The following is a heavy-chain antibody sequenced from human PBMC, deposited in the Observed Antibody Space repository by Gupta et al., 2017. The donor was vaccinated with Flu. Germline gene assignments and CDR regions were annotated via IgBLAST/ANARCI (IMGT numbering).Heavy chain of an antibody. J-gene: IGHJ6*02. CDR3: ARDRDYSNSHYFYGMDV. V-gene: IGHV3-7*01. CDR2: IKQDGSEK. D-gene: IGHD4-11*01. Sequence: MSWVRQAPGKGLEWVANIKQDGSEKYYVDSVKGRFTISRDNAKNSLYLQMSSLRAEDTAVYYCARDRDYSNSHYFYGMDVWGQGTTVTVSS.